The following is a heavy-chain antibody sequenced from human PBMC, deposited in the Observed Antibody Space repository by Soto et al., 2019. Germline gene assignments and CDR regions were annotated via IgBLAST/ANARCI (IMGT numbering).Heavy chain of an antibody. V-gene: IGHV3-33*01. CDR1: GFTFRSYA. Sequence: QVQLVESGGGVVQPGRSLRLSCAASGFTFRSYATHWVRQAPGKGLEWVALIWNDGSNKYYADSVKGRFTISRDNSKNTLYLQMNSLRAEDTAVFYCARRNRSFDFDLWGQGTLVTVSS. CDR2: IWNDGSNK. J-gene: IGHJ4*02. CDR3: ARRNRSFDFDL.